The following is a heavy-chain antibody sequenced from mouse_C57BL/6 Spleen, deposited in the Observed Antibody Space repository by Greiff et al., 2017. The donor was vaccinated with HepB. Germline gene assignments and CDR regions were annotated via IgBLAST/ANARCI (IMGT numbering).Heavy chain of an antibody. J-gene: IGHJ1*03. Sequence: VQLQQSGPELVKPGASVKISCKASGYTFTDYYMNWVKQSHGKSLEWIGDINPNNGGTSYNQKFKGKATLTVDKSSSTAYMELRSLTSEDSAVYYCASHYGSSPHWYFDVWGTGTTVTVSS. CDR3: ASHYGSSPHWYFDV. D-gene: IGHD1-1*01. CDR2: INPNNGGT. CDR1: GYTFTDYY. V-gene: IGHV1-26*01.